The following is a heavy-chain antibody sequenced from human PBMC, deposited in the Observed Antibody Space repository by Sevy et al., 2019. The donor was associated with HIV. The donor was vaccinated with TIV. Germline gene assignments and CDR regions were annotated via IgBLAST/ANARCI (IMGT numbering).Heavy chain of an antibody. J-gene: IGHJ4*02. V-gene: IGHV1-2*02. Sequence: ASVKVSCKASGYTFTGYYMHWMRQAPGQGLEWMGWINPDSGGPIYAPKFQGRVTLTRDTSISTAYMDLSRLKSDDTAVYYCARDDRDGYFEYWGQGTLVTVS. CDR1: GYTFTGYY. CDR2: INPDSGGP. CDR3: ARDDRDGYFEY.